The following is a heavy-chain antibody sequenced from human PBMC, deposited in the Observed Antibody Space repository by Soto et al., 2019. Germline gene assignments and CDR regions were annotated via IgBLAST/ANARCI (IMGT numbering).Heavy chain of an antibody. Sequence: SXKASGGTFSSYAISLVRQAPGQGLEWMGGIIPIFGTANYAQKFQGRVTITADESTSTAYMELSSLRSEDTAVYYCARGGDFWSGYPPYYFDYWGQGTLVTVSS. D-gene: IGHD3-3*01. J-gene: IGHJ4*02. CDR1: GGTFSSYA. V-gene: IGHV1-69*01. CDR2: IIPIFGTA. CDR3: ARGGDFWSGYPPYYFDY.